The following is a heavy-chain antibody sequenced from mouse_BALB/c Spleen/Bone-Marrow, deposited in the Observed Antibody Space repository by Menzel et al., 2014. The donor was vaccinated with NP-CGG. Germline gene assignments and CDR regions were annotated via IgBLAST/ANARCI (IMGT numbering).Heavy chain of an antibody. CDR1: GYSFSNYW. CDR3: ASRGDYSYAMDY. J-gene: IGHJ4*01. Sequence: QVQLKQSGAELVRPGSSVKISCKSSGYSFSNYWMNWMKQRPGQGLEWIGQIYPGDGDTNYNGKFKGKATLTADKSSSTAYMQLSSLTSVDSAVYSCASRGDYSYAMDYWGQGTSVTVSS. V-gene: IGHV1-80*01. CDR2: IYPGDGDT. D-gene: IGHD1-1*01.